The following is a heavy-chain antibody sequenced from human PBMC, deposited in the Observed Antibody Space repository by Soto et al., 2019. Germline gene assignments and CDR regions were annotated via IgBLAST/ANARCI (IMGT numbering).Heavy chain of an antibody. J-gene: IGHJ3*01. CDR2: IRSGSSTI. CDR1: GFTFSSYS. Sequence: EVQLVESGGGLVQPGGSLRLSCAASGFTFSSYSMNWVRQAPGKGLEWVSYIRSGSSTIYYADSVKGRFTISRDNAQNSLYLQMNSLRAEDTAVYYCAKTYSSGRGAFDVWGQGTMVTVSS. D-gene: IGHD6-19*01. CDR3: AKTYSSGRGAFDV. V-gene: IGHV3-48*01.